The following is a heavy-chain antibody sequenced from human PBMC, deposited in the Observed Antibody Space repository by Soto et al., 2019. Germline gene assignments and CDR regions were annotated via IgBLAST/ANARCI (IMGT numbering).Heavy chain of an antibody. Sequence: GGSLRLSCAASGFTISSNAMYWVRQAPGKGLEWVSGISDRGDTTHYADSVKGRFTISRDTSKNTLHLQLNTLRADDTAVYYCAKDKPGTTSFDYWGQGTLVTSPQ. CDR2: ISDRGDTT. CDR3: AKDKPGTTSFDY. V-gene: IGHV3-23*01. J-gene: IGHJ4*02. D-gene: IGHD1-1*01. CDR1: GFTISSNA.